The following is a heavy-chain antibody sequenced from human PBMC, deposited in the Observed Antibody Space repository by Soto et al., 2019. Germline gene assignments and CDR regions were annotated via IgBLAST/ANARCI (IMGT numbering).Heavy chain of an antibody. CDR2: INPNSGGT. CDR1: GYTFTCYS. V-gene: IGHV1-2*04. Sequence: ASSQVSFKASGYTFTCYSMHWVRQAPGQGLEWMGWINPNSGGTNYAQKFQGWVTMTRDTSISTAYMELSRLRSDDTAVYYCARGEGGPRWGSIDYWGQGTLVTVSS. J-gene: IGHJ4*02. CDR3: ARGEGGPRWGSIDY. D-gene: IGHD2-21*01.